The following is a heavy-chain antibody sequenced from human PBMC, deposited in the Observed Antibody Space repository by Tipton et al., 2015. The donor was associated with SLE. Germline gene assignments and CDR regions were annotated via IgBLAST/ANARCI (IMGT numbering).Heavy chain of an antibody. CDR3: ASSLGSSYWFDY. CDR2: INHSGST. D-gene: IGHD2-15*01. CDR1: GGSFSGYY. V-gene: IGHV4-34*01. Sequence: TLSLTCAVYGGSFSGYYWSWIRQPPGKGLEWIGEINHSGSTNYNPSLKSRVTISVDTSKNQFSLKLSSVTAADTAAYYCASSLGSSYWFDYWGQGTLVTVPS. J-gene: IGHJ4*02.